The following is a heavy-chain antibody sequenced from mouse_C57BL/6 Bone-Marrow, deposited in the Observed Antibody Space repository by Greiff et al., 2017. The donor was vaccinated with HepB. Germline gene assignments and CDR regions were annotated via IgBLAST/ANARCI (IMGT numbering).Heavy chain of an antibody. CDR3: ARGWLLRFLDY. CDR2: IYPRSGNT. V-gene: IGHV1-81*01. D-gene: IGHD2-3*01. CDR1: GYPFTSYG. J-gene: IGHJ2*01. Sequence: VQLQQSGAELARPGASVKLSCKASGYPFTSYGISWVKQRTGQGLEWIGEIYPRSGNTYYNEKFKGKATLTADKSSSTAYMELRSLTSEDSAVYFCARGWLLRFLDYWGQGTTLTVSS.